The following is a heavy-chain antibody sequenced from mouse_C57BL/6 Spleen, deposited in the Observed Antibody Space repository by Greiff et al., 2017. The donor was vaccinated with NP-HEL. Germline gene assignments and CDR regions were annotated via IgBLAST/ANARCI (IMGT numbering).Heavy chain of an antibody. CDR1: GYTFTSYW. J-gene: IGHJ2*01. CDR2: IDPNSGGT. Sequence: VQLQQSGAELVKPGASVKLSSKASGYTFTSYWMHWVKQRPGRGPEWTGRIDPNSGGTKSNETFKGNATLTVDKRASPADMQRSSLTSEDSAVYYCGRRERYYLDYWGRGITLTVSS. CDR3: GRRERYYLDY. V-gene: IGHV1-62-3*01.